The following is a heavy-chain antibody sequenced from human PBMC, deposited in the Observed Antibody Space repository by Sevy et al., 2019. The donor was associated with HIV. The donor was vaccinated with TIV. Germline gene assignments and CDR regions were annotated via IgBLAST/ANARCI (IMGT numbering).Heavy chain of an antibody. V-gene: IGHV3-53*01. CDR2: IDSGGTT. J-gene: IGHJ3*02. D-gene: IGHD3-10*01. CDR1: GSTVSSVY. CDR3: VRDLHYFRRPAFDI. Sequence: GGSLRLSCAASGSTVSSVYMNWVRQAPGKGLEWVSVIDSGGTTYYTDSVNGRFTISRDNSKNTLYLQMNSLRAEDTAVYYCVRDLHYFRRPAFDIWGQGTMVTVSS.